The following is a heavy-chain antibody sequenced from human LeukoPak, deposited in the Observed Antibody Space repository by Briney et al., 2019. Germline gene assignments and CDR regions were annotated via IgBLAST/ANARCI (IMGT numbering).Heavy chain of an antibody. D-gene: IGHD5-18*01. J-gene: IGHJ4*02. V-gene: IGHV5-51*01. CDR2: IYPGDSDT. CDR3: ARQGQLWPNPFDY. Sequence: GESLKISCKGSGYSFTSYWIGWVRQMPGKGLEWMGVIYPGDSDTRYSLSFQGQVTISADKSISTAYLQWSSLKASDTAMYYCARQGQLWPNPFDYWGQGTLVTVSS. CDR1: GYSFTSYW.